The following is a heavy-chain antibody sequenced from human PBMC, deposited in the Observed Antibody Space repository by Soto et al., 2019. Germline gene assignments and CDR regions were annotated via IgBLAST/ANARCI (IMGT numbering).Heavy chain of an antibody. D-gene: IGHD3-3*01. Sequence: QAQLVQSGAEVRKPGASVKVSCKASGYTFTTYDINWVRQAPGQGLEWLGWMDPNSGSTGYAQNFQGRITMTRNISRNTAHMELSSLQSEDTAVYYCARERKFDFWRKGLDVWGQGTTLTVSS. J-gene: IGHJ6*02. CDR2: MDPNSGST. CDR1: GYTFTTYD. CDR3: ARERKFDFWRKGLDV. V-gene: IGHV1-8*01.